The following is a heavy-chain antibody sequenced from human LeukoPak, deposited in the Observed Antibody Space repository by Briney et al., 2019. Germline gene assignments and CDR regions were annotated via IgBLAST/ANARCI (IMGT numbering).Heavy chain of an antibody. CDR3: ARGLSKLLWFGELSNYFDY. CDR1: GGSFSGYY. CDR2: INRSGST. Sequence: SETLSLTCAVYGGSFSGYYWSWIRQPPGKGLEWIGEINRSGSTNYNPSLKSRVTISVDTSKNQFSLKLSSVTAADTAVYYCARGLSKLLWFGELSNYFDYWGQGTLVTVSS. D-gene: IGHD3-10*01. V-gene: IGHV4-34*01. J-gene: IGHJ4*02.